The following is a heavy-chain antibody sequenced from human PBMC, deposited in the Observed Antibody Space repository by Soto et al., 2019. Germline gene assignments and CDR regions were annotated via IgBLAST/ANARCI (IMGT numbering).Heavy chain of an antibody. D-gene: IGHD6-19*01. CDR3: GRKTFQKSYSRGWYPDS. CDR1: GFAFTTYA. Sequence: PEGSLRLSCAASGFAFTTYAITWIRQAPGKGLEWVSSISNNGGRTFYSDSVKGRFTASRDNFAVYLRMNSLRAEDTAVYYCGRKTFQKSYSRGWYPDSWCQG. J-gene: IGHJ4*02. V-gene: IGHV3-23*01. CDR2: ISNNGGRT.